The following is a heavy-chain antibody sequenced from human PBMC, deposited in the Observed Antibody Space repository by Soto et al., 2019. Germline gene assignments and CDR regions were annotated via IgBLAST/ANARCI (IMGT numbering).Heavy chain of an antibody. Sequence: GGSLRLSYAASGVTFSSYAMSWVRQSPGKALEWVSAIPGSGTSTYSAGSMKGRFTISRDNSKNMLYLQRKSLRVEDTAVYYCAKIDSSESVSLPLVLLDYWGQGALVTVSS. CDR2: IPGSGTST. V-gene: IGHV3-23*01. J-gene: IGHJ4*02. D-gene: IGHD3-22*01. CDR1: GVTFSSYA. CDR3: AKIDSSESVSLPLVLLDY.